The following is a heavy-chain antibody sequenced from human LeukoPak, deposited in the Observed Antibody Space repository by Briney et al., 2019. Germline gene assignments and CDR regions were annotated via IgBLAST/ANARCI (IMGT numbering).Heavy chain of an antibody. CDR3: TRHKGYDFWSGYSGEFDY. V-gene: IGHV3-73*01. CDR2: IRSKANSYAT. J-gene: IGHJ4*02. D-gene: IGHD3-3*01. CDR1: GFTFSGSA. Sequence: GGPLRLSCAASGFTFSGSAMHWVRQASGKGLEWVGRIRSKANSYATAYAASVKGRFTISRDDSKNTAYLQMNSLKTEDTAVYYCTRHKGYDFWSGYSGEFDYWGQGTLVTVSS.